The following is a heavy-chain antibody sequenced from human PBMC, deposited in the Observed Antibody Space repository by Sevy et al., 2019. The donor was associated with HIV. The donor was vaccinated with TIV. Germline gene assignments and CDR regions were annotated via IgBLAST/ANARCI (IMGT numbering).Heavy chain of an antibody. D-gene: IGHD6-19*01. J-gene: IGHJ6*02. V-gene: IGHV1-69*13. CDR1: GGTFSSYA. CDR3: ARAKWRDDYSSGWYAGYYGMDV. CDR2: IIPIFGTA. Sequence: ASVKVSCKASGGTFSSYAISWVRQAPGQGLEWMGGIIPIFGTANYAQKFQGRVTITADESTSTAYMELSSLRSEDTAVYYCARAKWRDDYSSGWYAGYYGMDVWGQGTTVTVSS.